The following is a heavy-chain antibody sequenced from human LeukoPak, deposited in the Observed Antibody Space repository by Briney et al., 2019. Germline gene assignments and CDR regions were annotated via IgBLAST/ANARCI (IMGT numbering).Heavy chain of an antibody. V-gene: IGHV1-2*02. CDR3: ARSKASIVVVPAAIDY. D-gene: IGHD2-2*01. J-gene: IGHJ4*02. CDR2: INPNSGGT. CDR1: GYTFTGYY. Sequence: GASVKVSCKASGYTFTGYYMHWVRQAPGQGLEWMGWINPNSGGTNYAQKFQGRVTMTRDTSISTAYMELSRLRSDDTAVYYCARSKASIVVVPAAIDYCGQGTLVTVSS.